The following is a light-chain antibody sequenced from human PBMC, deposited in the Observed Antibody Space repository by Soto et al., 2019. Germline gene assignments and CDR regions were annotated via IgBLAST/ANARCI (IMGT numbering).Light chain of an antibody. CDR2: GAS. CDR1: QTIDKY. Sequence: IQMTQSPSSLSASVGDRVTITCRASQTIDKYLNWYQHIPGRAPKLLIYGASSLQSGVPTRFSGSGGGTYFSLTISSLQHEDFATYSCQQSYSSPGTFGRGTRVE. V-gene: IGKV1-39*01. CDR3: QQSYSSPGT. J-gene: IGKJ1*01.